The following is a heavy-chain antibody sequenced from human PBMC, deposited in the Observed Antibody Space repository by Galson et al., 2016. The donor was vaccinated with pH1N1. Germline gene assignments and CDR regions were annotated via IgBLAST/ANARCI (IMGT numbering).Heavy chain of an antibody. CDR3: ARGTNWAYYFDY. J-gene: IGHJ4*02. V-gene: IGHV3-33*01. D-gene: IGHD7-27*01. Sequence: GLEWVASIWYDGSKKFYADSVKGRFTVSRDNSRDTLYLEMNSLRAEDTALYFCARGTNWAYYFDYWGQGALVTVSS. CDR2: IWYDGSKK.